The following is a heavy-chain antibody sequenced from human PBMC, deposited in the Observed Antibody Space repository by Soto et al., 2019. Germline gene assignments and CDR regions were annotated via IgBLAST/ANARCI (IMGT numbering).Heavy chain of an antibody. D-gene: IGHD4-17*01. CDR3: ARDSQKHNPYADNWFEL. Sequence: LRLSFASSGFTLSIYSSNWFLQSPGEGLDWFSSISSSSSYIYYEDSVKGRFTISRDNDKNSLYLQMNSLRAEDTAVYYCARDSQKHNPYADNWFELWGTGILVTVSS. J-gene: IGHJ5*02. CDR1: GFTLSIYS. CDR2: ISSSSSYI. V-gene: IGHV3-21*01.